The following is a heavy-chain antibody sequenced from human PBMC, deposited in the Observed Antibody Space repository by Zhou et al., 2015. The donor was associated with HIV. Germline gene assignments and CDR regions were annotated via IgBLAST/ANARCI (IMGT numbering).Heavy chain of an antibody. CDR1: GGTFSSYA. CDR3: ARDGEMATTTDNDAFDI. V-gene: IGHV1-69*01. D-gene: IGHD5-24*01. J-gene: IGHJ3*02. Sequence: QVQLVQSGAEVKKPGSSVKVSCKASGGTFSSYAISWVRQAPGQGLEWMGGIIPIFGTANYAQKFQGRVTITADESTSTAYMELSSLRSEDTAVYYCARDGEMATTTDNDAFDIWGQGTMVTVSS. CDR2: IIPIFGTA.